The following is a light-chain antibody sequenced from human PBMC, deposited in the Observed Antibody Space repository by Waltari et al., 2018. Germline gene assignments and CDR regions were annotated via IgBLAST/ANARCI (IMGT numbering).Light chain of an antibody. CDR1: KNDIGTYNF. V-gene: IGLV2-23*01. Sequence: QSALTQPASLSGSPGQSITISCAGTKNDIGTYNFVSWFQQFPGQAPKLFVSEATKRPSGVSYRFSGSKSGNTASLTISGLQAEDEADYYCCSYAGGSRVIFGGGTKLTVL. J-gene: IGLJ2*01. CDR3: CSYAGGSRVI. CDR2: EAT.